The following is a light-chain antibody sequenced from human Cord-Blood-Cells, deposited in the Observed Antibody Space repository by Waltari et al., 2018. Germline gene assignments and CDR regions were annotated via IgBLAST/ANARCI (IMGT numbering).Light chain of an antibody. CDR3: SSYTSSSTYV. CDR1: TCHVGGYNS. Sequence: QSALTQPASVSGSPGQSLTISSPGTTCHVGGYNSVSWYQQHPGKAPKLMIYDVSNRPSGVSNRFSGSKSGNTACLTISGLQAEDEADYYCSSYTSSSTYVFGTGTKVTVL. CDR2: DVS. V-gene: IGLV2-14*01. J-gene: IGLJ1*01.